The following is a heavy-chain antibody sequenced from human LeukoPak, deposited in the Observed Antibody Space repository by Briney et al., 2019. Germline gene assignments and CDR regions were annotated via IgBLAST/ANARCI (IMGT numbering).Heavy chain of an antibody. Sequence: ASVKVSCKASGYTFTGYYMHWVRQAPGPGLEWMGWINPNSGGTNYAQKFQGRVTMTRDTSISTAYMELSRLRSDDTAVYYCARDPRWEYYYYYMDVWGKGTTVTVSS. D-gene: IGHD1-26*01. CDR3: ARDPRWEYYYYYMDV. CDR1: GYTFTGYY. CDR2: INPNSGGT. V-gene: IGHV1-2*02. J-gene: IGHJ6*03.